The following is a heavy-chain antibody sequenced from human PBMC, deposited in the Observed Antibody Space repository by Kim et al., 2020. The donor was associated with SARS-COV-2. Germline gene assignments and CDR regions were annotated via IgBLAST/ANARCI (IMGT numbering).Heavy chain of an antibody. J-gene: IGHJ4*02. CDR1: GYSFTNYG. V-gene: IGHV1-18*01. Sequence: ASVKVSCKASGYSFTNYGMTWVRQAPGQGLEWMGWISAYNGDTNYVQSLQGRVTMTTDAGTNTVYMELRSLRYDDTAIYYCARGGRYSGSYYEDYWGQGT. CDR3: ARGGRYSGSYYEDY. D-gene: IGHD1-26*01. CDR2: ISAYNGDT.